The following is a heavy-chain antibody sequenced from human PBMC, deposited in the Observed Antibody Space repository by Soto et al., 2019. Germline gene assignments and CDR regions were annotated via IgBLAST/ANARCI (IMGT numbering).Heavy chain of an antibody. V-gene: IGHV4-31*03. J-gene: IGHJ4*02. CDR3: ARWTTVMYYFDY. CDR2: IYYSGST. Sequence: PSETLSLTCTVSGGSISSSGYYWSWIRQHPGKGLEWIGYIYYSGSTYYNPSLKSRVTISVDTSKNQFSLKLSSVTAADTAVYYCARWTTVMYYFDYWGQGTLVTVSS. D-gene: IGHD4-17*01. CDR1: GGSISSSGYY.